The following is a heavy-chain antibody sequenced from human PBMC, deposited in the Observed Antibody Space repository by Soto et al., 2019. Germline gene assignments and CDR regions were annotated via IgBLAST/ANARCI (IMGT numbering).Heavy chain of an antibody. J-gene: IGHJ6*02. CDR2: ISYDGSNK. D-gene: IGHD6-13*01. V-gene: IGHV3-30*18. CDR1: GFTFSSYG. CDR3: AKDLAYSSSWDYYYYGMDV. Sequence: QVPLVESGGGVVQPGRSLRLSCAASGFTFSSYGMHCVRQAPGKGLEWVAVISYDGSNKYYADSVKGRFTISRDNSKNTLYLQMNSLRAEDTAVYYCAKDLAYSSSWDYYYYGMDVWGQGTTVTVSS.